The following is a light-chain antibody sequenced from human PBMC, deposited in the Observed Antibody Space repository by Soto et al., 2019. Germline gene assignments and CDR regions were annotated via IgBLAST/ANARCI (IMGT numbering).Light chain of an antibody. J-gene: IGKJ4*01. CDR1: QGIGNN. CDR2: ADS. V-gene: IGKV1-9*01. CDR3: QQVKSYPRT. Sequence: DIQLTQSPSFLSASVGXRVTITCRASQGIGNNFAWYQQKPGEPPKLLIYADSTLHSGVPSRFSGSGSGTACSLTLSSLQPEDFATYYCQQVKSYPRTFGGGTKVDIK.